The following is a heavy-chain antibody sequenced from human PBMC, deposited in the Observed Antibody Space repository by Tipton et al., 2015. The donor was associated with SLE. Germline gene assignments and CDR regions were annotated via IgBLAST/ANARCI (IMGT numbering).Heavy chain of an antibody. Sequence: TLSLTCSVSGGSISSGSYYWTWIRQPAGKGLEWIGRIYTSGSTNYNPSLKSRVSISLDTSKNQFSLKLNSVTAADTAVYYCARTSGNFPFDYWGQGNLVTVSS. V-gene: IGHV4-61*02. D-gene: IGHD1-26*01. CDR1: GGSISSGSYY. CDR2: IYTSGST. J-gene: IGHJ4*02. CDR3: ARTSGNFPFDY.